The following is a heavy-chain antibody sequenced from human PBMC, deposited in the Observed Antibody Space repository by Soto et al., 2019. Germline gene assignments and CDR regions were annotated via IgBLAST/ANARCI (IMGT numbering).Heavy chain of an antibody. CDR2: IYYSGST. CDR3: ARHVPYCSDTSHCAYGMDV. V-gene: IGHV4-59*08. D-gene: IGHD2-2*01. CDR1: GGSISSYY. Sequence: PSETLSLTCTVSGGSISSYYWSWIPQPPGKGLEWIGYIYYSGSTNYNPSLKSRVTISVDTSKNQFSLKLSSVTAADTAVYYCARHVPYCSDTSHCAYGMDVWGQGTTVTVSS. J-gene: IGHJ6*02.